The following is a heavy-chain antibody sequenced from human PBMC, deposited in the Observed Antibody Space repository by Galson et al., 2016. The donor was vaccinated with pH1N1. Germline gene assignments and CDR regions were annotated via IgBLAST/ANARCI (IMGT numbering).Heavy chain of an antibody. D-gene: IGHD3-22*01. V-gene: IGHV1-2*06. J-gene: IGHJ4*02. CDR1: EYTFIGYY. CDR2: INPNNGDT. CDR3: ARVNTYDSSGYYPFDY. Sequence: CKASEYTFIGYYIHWMRQAPGHGLAWMGQINPNNGDTHYAQNFQGRVTMTRDTSISTAYMELNSLRSDDTAVYYCARVNTYDSSGYYPFDYWGQGTQVTVSS.